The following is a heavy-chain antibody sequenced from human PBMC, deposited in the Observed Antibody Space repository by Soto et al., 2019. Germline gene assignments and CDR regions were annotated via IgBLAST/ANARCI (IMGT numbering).Heavy chain of an antibody. J-gene: IGHJ3*02. CDR3: VMDHDYGPNALDM. Sequence: QVQLVESGGGVVQPGRSLRLSCAASGFTFSNYGMHWVRQAPGKGLEWVSIILNDGSREYYRDSVKGRFTISRDNARNTLFLLMNSLRDDYTALYYCVMDHDYGPNALDMWGQGTMVSVSS. V-gene: IGHV3-33*01. CDR2: ILNDGSRE. D-gene: IGHD3-10*01. CDR1: GFTFSNYG.